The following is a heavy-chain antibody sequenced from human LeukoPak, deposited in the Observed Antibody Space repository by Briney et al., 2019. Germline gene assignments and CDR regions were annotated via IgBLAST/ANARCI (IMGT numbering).Heavy chain of an antibody. CDR2: INHSGST. Sequence: SETLSLTCTVSGGSISSYYWSWIRQPPGKGLEWIGEINHSGSTNYNPSLKSRVTISVDTSKNQFSLKLSSVTAADTAVYYCARGRRDYYYDMDVWGQGTTVTVSS. V-gene: IGHV4-34*01. J-gene: IGHJ6*02. CDR1: GGSISSYY. CDR3: ARGRRDYYYDMDV.